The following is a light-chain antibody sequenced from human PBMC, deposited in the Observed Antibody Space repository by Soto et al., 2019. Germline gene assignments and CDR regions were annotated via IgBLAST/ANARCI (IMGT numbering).Light chain of an antibody. CDR3: HQYGSPPFT. Sequence: EIVLTQSPGTLSLSPGDRATLSCRASQSVSTNYLAWYQQRLGQAPRLLIYGASSRATAIPDRFSGNGSGTDFTLTISRLEPEDFGVYYCHQYGSPPFTFGPGTKVDIK. V-gene: IGKV3-20*01. J-gene: IGKJ3*01. CDR2: GAS. CDR1: QSVSTNY.